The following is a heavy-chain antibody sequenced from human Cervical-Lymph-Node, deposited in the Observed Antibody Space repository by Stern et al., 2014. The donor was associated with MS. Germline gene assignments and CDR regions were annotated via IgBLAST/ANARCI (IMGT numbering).Heavy chain of an antibody. Sequence: EVQLVESGGGLVQPGGSLRLSCAASGFTFSSYWMHWVRQAPGKGLVWVSRINRDGSSTSYADSVKGRFPISRDNAKNTLYLQMNSLRAEDTAVYYCARDIGGGESGVHFDYWGQGTLVTVSS. CDR3: ARDIGGGESGVHFDY. D-gene: IGHD1-26*01. CDR2: INRDGSST. J-gene: IGHJ4*02. V-gene: IGHV3-74*01. CDR1: GFTFSSYW.